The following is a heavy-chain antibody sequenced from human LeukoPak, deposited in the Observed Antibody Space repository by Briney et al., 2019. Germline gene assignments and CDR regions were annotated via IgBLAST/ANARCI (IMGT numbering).Heavy chain of an antibody. Sequence: PGGSLRLSCAASGFTFSSYEMNWVRQAPGKGLEWVSYISSSGSTIYYADSVKGRFTISRDNAKNSLYLQMNSLRAEDTAVYYCARAACITIFGVALGFDPWGQGTLVTVSS. CDR2: ISSSGSTI. V-gene: IGHV3-48*03. CDR3: ARAACITIFGVALGFDP. CDR1: GFTFSSYE. D-gene: IGHD3-3*01. J-gene: IGHJ5*02.